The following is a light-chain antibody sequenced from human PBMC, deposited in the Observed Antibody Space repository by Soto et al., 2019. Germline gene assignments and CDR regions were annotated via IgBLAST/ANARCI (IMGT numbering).Light chain of an antibody. Sequence: EIVMTQSPATLSVSPGERAPLSCRASQSVSGNLAWYQQRPGQAPILLIYGASTRAPGITARFGGSGAGTEFTLTISSLQSEDFAVYYCQQYNNWPRTFGQGTKVDIK. CDR3: QQYNNWPRT. J-gene: IGKJ1*01. CDR1: QSVSGN. V-gene: IGKV3-15*01. CDR2: GAS.